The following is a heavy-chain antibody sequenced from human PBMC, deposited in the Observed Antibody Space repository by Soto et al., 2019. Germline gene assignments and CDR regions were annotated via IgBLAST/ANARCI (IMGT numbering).Heavy chain of an antibody. CDR3: ARHPLTGTTCWFDP. J-gene: IGHJ5*02. D-gene: IGHD1-7*01. CDR1: GGSIISSSYY. CDR2: IYYSGST. Sequence: SETLSLTCTVSGGSIISSSYYFFCIRQPPGKGLEWIGSIYYSGSTYYNPSLKSRVTISVDTSKNQFSLKLSSVTAADTAVYYCARHPLTGTTCWFDPWGQGTLVTVSS. V-gene: IGHV4-39*01.